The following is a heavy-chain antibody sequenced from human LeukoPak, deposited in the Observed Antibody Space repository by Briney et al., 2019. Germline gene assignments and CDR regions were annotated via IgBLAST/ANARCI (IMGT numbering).Heavy chain of an antibody. CDR3: THSKYYSTGPYFFDY. J-gene: IGHJ4*02. CDR2: IYWYDDK. V-gene: IGHV2-5*01. D-gene: IGHD3-16*01. CDR1: GFSLNTSGVG. Sequence: SGPTLVKPTQTLTLTCTFSGFSLNTSGVGVGWIRQPPGKALEWLALIYWYDDKRYSPSLKSRLTITKDTSKNQVVLTMTNIDPVDTATYYCTHSKYYSTGPYFFDYWGQGTLVTVSS.